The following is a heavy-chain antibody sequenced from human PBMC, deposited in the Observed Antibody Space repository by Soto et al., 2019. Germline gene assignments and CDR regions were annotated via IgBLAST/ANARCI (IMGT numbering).Heavy chain of an antibody. V-gene: IGHV4-61*01. CDR2: IYYSGST. D-gene: IGHD4-17*01. CDR1: GGSVSSGSYY. CDR3: ASGIEYGGENSPVDY. J-gene: IGHJ4*02. Sequence: SETLSLTCTVSGGSVSSGSYYWSWIRQPPGKGLEWIGYIYYSGSTNYDPSLKSRVTISVDTSKNQFSLKLSSVTAADTAVYYCASGIEYGGENSPVDYWGQGTLVTVSS.